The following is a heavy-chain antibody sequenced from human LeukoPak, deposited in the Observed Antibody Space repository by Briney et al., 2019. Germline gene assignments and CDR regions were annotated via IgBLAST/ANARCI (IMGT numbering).Heavy chain of an antibody. CDR3: ARDLLLWFGELFSDYYYYGMDV. CDR2: ISSSGSTI. Sequence: PGGSLRLSCAASGFTFSSYEINWVRQAPGKGLEWVSYISSSGSTIYYADSVKGRFTISRDNAKNSLYLQMNSLRAEDTAVYYCARDLLLWFGELFSDYYYYGMDVWGQGTTVTVSS. V-gene: IGHV3-48*03. J-gene: IGHJ6*02. CDR1: GFTFSSYE. D-gene: IGHD3-10*01.